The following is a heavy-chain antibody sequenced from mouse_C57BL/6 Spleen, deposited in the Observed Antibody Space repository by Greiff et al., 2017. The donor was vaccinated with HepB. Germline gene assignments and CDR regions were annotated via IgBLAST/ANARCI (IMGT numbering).Heavy chain of an antibody. CDR3: AREREGAMDY. CDR1: GYTFTDYN. V-gene: IGHV1-18*01. J-gene: IGHJ4*01. Sequence: EVQLQQSGPELVKPGASVKIPCKASGYTFTDYNMDWVKQSHGKSLEWIGDINPNSGGTIYNQKFKGKATLTVDKSSSTAYMELRSLTSEDTAVYYCAREREGAMDYWGQGTSVTVSS. CDR2: INPNSGGT.